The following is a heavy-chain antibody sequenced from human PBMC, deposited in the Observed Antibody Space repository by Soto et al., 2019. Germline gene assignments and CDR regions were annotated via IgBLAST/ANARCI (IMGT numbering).Heavy chain of an antibody. V-gene: IGHV3-7*03. CDR2: IKRDGSEK. J-gene: IGHJ4*02. Sequence: GGSLRLSCAASGFTFSSNWMSWFRQAPGKGLEWVANIKRDGSEKYYVDSVKGRFTISRDNAKNSLYLQMNSLRADDTAVYYWASLGWETSGYADYWGQGTVVTV. CDR3: ASLGWETSGYADY. CDR1: GFTFSSNW. D-gene: IGHD5-12*01.